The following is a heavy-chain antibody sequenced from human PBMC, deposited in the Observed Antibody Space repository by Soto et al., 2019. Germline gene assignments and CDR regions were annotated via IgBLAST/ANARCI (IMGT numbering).Heavy chain of an antibody. V-gene: IGHV4-59*01. CDR1: GDSINNSY. CDR3: EKYRRTEAEGFTLDY. Sequence: KASETLSLTCAVSGDSINNSYWSWIRQPPGKRLEWIGNIYYSGTATYNPSLESRVTMSVDTSKNQFSLKLNSVDAADTAVYYCEKYRRTEAEGFTLDYWGRGTLVTVSS. D-gene: IGHD2-2*01. J-gene: IGHJ4*02. CDR2: IYYSGTA.